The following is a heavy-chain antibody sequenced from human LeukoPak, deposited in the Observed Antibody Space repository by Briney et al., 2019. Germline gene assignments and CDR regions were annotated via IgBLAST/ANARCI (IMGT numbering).Heavy chain of an antibody. D-gene: IGHD5-12*01. CDR1: GYSFTSYW. V-gene: IGHV5-51*01. J-gene: IGHJ3*02. Sequence: GESLKISCKGSGYSFTSYWIGWVRQMPGKGLEWMGIIYPGDSDTRYSPTFQGHVTISADKSISTAYLQWSSLKASDTAMYYYARRGEMATDHAFDIWGQGTMVTVSS. CDR2: IYPGDSDT. CDR3: ARRGEMATDHAFDI.